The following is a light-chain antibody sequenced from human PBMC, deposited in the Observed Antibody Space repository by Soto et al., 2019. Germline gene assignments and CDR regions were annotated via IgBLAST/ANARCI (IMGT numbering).Light chain of an antibody. CDR1: QSISSW. J-gene: IGKJ2*01. V-gene: IGKV1-5*03. CDR3: HQYKIYPYS. CDR2: KAS. Sequence: DIQMTQSPSTLSASVGDRVTITCRASQSISSWLAWYQQKPGKAPKLLIYKASSLESGVPSRFSGSGSGTEFTLTISSLQPDDFATYYCHQYKIYPYSFGQGTKLEIK.